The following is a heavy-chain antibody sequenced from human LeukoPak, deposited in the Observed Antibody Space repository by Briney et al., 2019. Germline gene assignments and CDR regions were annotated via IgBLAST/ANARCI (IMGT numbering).Heavy chain of an antibody. V-gene: IGHV4-31*03. J-gene: IGHJ6*02. Sequence: SQTLSLTCTVSGGSISSGGYYWSWIRQHPGKGLEWIGYIYYSGSTHYNPSLKSRVTISVDTSKNQFSLKLSSVTAADTAVYYCARDTAAAALNGMDVWGQGTTVTVSS. CDR1: GGSISSGGYY. D-gene: IGHD2-2*01. CDR2: IYYSGST. CDR3: ARDTAAAALNGMDV.